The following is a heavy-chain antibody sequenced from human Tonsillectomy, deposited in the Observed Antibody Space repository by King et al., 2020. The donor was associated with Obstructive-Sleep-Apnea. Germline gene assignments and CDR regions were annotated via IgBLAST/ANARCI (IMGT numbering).Heavy chain of an antibody. V-gene: IGHV4-34*01. CDR3: ARDDYGERGGFDY. J-gene: IGHJ4*02. Sequence: VQLQQWGAGLLKPSETLSLTCAVYGGSFSGYYWSWIRQPPGKGLEWIGEINHSGSTNYNPSLKSRVTISVDTSKNQFSLKLGPVTAADTAVYYCARDDYGERGGFDYWGQGTLVTVSS. CDR2: INHSGST. D-gene: IGHD4-17*01. CDR1: GGSFSGYY.